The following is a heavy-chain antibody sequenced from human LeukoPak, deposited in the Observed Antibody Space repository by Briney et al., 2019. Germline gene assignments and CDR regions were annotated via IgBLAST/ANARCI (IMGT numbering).Heavy chain of an antibody. CDR3: ARGFLDGGWYSNYFDY. D-gene: IGHD6-19*01. CDR2: ISAYNGNT. V-gene: IGHV1-18*01. CDR1: GYTFTSYG. J-gene: IGHJ4*02. Sequence: GASVKVSCKASGYTFTSYGISWVRQAPGQGLEWMGWISAYNGNTNYAQKLQGRVTMTTDTSTSTAYMELRSLRSDDTAVYYCARGFLDGGWYSNYFDYWGQGTLVTVSS.